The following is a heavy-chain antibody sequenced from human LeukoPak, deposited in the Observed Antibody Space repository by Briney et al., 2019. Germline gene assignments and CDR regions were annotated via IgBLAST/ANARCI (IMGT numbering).Heavy chain of an antibody. V-gene: IGHV4-34*01. CDR3: ARGRGVVYRDWFDH. J-gene: IGHJ5*02. CDR1: GGSFSDYY. CDR2: INRSGRT. D-gene: IGHD2-8*02. Sequence: SETLSLTCAVYGGSFSDYYWTWIRQPPGKGLEWIGEINRSGRTKYNPSLKRRVTISVDTSKSQFSLDLKSVTAADTAVYYCARGRGVVYRDWFDHWGQGTLVTVSS.